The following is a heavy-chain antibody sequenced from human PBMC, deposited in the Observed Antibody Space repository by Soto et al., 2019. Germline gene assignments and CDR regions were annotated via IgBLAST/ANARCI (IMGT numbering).Heavy chain of an antibody. D-gene: IGHD3-10*01. CDR1: GFTFSSYA. V-gene: IGHV3-23*01. Sequence: GGSLRLSCAASGFTFSSYAMSWVRQAPGKGLEWVSVITSGGSTYYADSVKGRFTISRDNSKNTLYLQMNSLRAEDTAVYCCAKDLTMIRGVIYYGMDVWGQGTTVTVSS. J-gene: IGHJ6*02. CDR3: AKDLTMIRGVIYYGMDV. CDR2: ITSGGST.